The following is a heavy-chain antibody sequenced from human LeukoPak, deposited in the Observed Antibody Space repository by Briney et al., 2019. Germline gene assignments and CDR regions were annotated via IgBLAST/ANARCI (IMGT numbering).Heavy chain of an antibody. CDR2: INPNSGGT. J-gene: IGHJ5*02. CDR1: GYTFTGYY. D-gene: IGHD6-13*01. V-gene: IGHV1-2*02. Sequence: ASVKVSCKASGYTFTGYYMHWVRQAPGQGLEWMGWINPNSGGTNYAQKFQGRVTMTRDTSISTAYMELSRLRSDDTAVCYCARVREAAAGPNWFDPWGQGTLVTVSS. CDR3: ARVREAAAGPNWFDP.